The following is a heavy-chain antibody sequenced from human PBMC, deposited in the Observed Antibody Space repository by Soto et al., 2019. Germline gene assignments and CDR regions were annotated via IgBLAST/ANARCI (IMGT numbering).Heavy chain of an antibody. Sequence: QVQLVQSGAEVKKPGSSVKVSCKASGGTFSSYAISWVRQAPGQGLEWMGGIIPIFGTANYAQKFQGRVTNTADESTSAAYMELSSLRSEDTAVYYCAREIAAAGAYYYYGMDVWGQGTTVTVSS. D-gene: IGHD6-13*01. J-gene: IGHJ6*01. CDR2: IIPIFGTA. CDR1: GGTFSSYA. CDR3: AREIAAAGAYYYYGMDV. V-gene: IGHV1-69*01.